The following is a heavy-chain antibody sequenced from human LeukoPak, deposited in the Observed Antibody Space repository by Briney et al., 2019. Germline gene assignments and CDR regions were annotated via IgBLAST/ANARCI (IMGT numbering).Heavy chain of an antibody. CDR2: IKQDGSEK. Sequence: PGGSLRLSCAASGXIFSTYWMTWVRQAPGKGLEWVANIKQDGSEKYYVDSVKGRFTISRDNAKNSLYLQMNSLRAEDTAVYYCARARIAAAGTPLNYWGRGTLVTVSS. CDR1: GXIFSTYW. V-gene: IGHV3-7*04. CDR3: ARARIAAAGTPLNY. J-gene: IGHJ4*02. D-gene: IGHD6-13*01.